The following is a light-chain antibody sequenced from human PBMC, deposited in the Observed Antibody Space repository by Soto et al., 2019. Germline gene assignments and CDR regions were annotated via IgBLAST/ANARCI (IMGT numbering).Light chain of an antibody. CDR3: SSYTSTRGV. V-gene: IGLV2-14*01. CDR1: SSDVGGYKF. J-gene: IGLJ1*01. Sequence: QSVLTHPASVSGSPGQSITISCTGFSSDVGGYKFVSWYQQHPGKAPKVIIYDVSNRPSGVSFRFSGSKSGNTASLTISGLQAEDEADYYCSSYTSTRGVFGTGTKLTVL. CDR2: DVS.